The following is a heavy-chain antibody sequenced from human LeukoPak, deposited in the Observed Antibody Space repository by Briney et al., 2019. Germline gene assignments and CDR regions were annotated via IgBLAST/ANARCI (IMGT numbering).Heavy chain of an antibody. D-gene: IGHD6-25*01. CDR1: GGSISGFY. Sequence: PSETLSLTCTVSGGSISGFYWSWIRQSPGKGLEWIGNIYYSGSTNYNPSLKSRVTISVDTSKNQFSLKLTSVSSEDTAVYYCARGRGYADYWGQGALVTVSS. CDR2: IYYSGST. CDR3: ARGRGYADY. J-gene: IGHJ4*02. V-gene: IGHV4-59*01.